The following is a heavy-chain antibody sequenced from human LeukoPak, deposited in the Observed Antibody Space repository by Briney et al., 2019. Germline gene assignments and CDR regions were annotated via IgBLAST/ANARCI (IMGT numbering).Heavy chain of an antibody. J-gene: IGHJ3*02. CDR1: GGSISSSSYY. CDR3: ARLWHYYDSSGYI. D-gene: IGHD3-22*01. Sequence: SETLSLTCTVSGGSISSSSYYWGWIRQPPGKGLEWIGSIYYSGSTYYNPSLKSRVTISVDTSKNQFSLKLSSVTAADTAVYYCARLWHYYDSSGYIWGQGTMVTVSS. V-gene: IGHV4-39*01. CDR2: IYYSGST.